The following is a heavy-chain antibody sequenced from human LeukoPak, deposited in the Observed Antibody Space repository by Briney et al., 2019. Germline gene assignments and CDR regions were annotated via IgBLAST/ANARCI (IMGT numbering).Heavy chain of an antibody. Sequence: GGSLRLSCAASGFSVGSYAMGWVRQPPGKGLEWVSTLSGSGISTFYADSVRGRFTISRDNSKNTLFLEMNFLRAEDSAVYYCANYSGGWYNDHWGQGTLVTVSS. CDR3: ANYSGGWYNDH. J-gene: IGHJ5*02. D-gene: IGHD6-13*01. V-gene: IGHV3-23*01. CDR2: LSGSGIST. CDR1: GFSVGSYA.